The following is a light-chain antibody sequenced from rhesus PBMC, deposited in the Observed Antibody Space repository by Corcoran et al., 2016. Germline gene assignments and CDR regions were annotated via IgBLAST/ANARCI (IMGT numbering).Light chain of an antibody. CDR2: RNN. CDR3: SAWDSSLSADV. V-gene: IGLV10-114*01. J-gene: IGLJ6*01. Sequence: QAGLTQPPSVSKGLRQTATLTCTGNSNNVGNQGAAWLQQHQGHPPKLLSYRNNNRPSGISERFAASRSGNTASLTITGLQPEAEAYYYCSAWDSSLSADVFGSGTKLTVL. CDR1: SNNVGNQG.